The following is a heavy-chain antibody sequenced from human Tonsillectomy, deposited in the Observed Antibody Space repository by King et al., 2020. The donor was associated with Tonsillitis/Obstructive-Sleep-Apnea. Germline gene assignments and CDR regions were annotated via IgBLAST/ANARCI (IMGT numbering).Heavy chain of an antibody. CDR3: AGGVVIAILDY. V-gene: IGHV3-66*01. CDR1: GLAVSSNY. CDR2: IYSGGST. Sequence: VQLVESGGGLVQPGGSLRLSCAASGLAVSSNYMSWVRQAPGKGLEWVSVIYSGGSTYYGDSVKGRFTISRDNSKNTVYLQMNSLRVKDTAVYYCAGGVVIAILDYWGQGALVTVSS. D-gene: IGHD2-21*01. J-gene: IGHJ4*02.